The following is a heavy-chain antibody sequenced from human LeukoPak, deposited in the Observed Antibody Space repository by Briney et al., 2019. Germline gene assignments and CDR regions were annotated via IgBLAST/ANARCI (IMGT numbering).Heavy chain of an antibody. CDR2: IILILGIA. CDR1: GGTFSSYA. V-gene: IGHV1-69*04. D-gene: IGHD4-17*01. Sequence: VASVKVSCKASGGTFSSYAISWVRQAPGQGLEWMGRIILILGIANYAQKFQGRVTITADKSTSTAYMELSSLRSEDTAVYYCARARMTTVTPYYFDYWGQGTLVTVSS. CDR3: ARARMTTVTPYYFDY. J-gene: IGHJ4*02.